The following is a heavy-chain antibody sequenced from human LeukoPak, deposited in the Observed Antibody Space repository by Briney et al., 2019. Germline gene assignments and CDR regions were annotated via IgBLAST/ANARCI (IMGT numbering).Heavy chain of an antibody. CDR1: GYTFTSYL. Sequence: ASVKVSCEASGYTFTSYLIHWVRQAPGQGLEWMGIINPSVGGANYAQEFQGRVTMTRDTSTSTVYMELSSLRFEDTAVYYCARGLGSGSYYGYWGQGTLVTVSS. CDR2: INPSVGGA. CDR3: ARGLGSGSYYGY. V-gene: IGHV1-46*01. D-gene: IGHD1-26*01. J-gene: IGHJ4*02.